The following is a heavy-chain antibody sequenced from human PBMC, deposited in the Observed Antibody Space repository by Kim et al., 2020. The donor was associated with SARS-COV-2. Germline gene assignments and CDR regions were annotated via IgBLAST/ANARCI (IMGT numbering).Heavy chain of an antibody. CDR2: IWYDGSNK. J-gene: IGHJ4*02. D-gene: IGHD4-17*01. CDR3: ARVAKGATVMGYFDY. V-gene: IGHV3-33*01. CDR1: GFTFSSYG. Sequence: GGSLRLSCAASGFTFSSYGMHWVRQAPGKGLEWVAVIWYDGSNKYYADSVKGRFTISRDNSKNTLYLQMNSLRAEDTTVYYCARVAKGATVMGYFDYWGQGTLVTVSS.